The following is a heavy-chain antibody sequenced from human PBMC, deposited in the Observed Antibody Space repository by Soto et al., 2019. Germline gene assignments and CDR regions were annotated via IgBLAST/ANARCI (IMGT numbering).Heavy chain of an antibody. CDR1: EFTFNRYG. D-gene: IGHD1-7*01. CDR3: VKLRLELLYLDS. CDR2: ISGSGDST. J-gene: IGHJ4*02. V-gene: IGHV3-23*01. Sequence: PRLSCAASEFTFNRYGMSWVRPAPGKGLEWVSAISGSGDSTYYADSVKGRFTISRDSSNNTLYLQMNNLRADDTALYFCVKLRLELLYLDSWGLGALVT.